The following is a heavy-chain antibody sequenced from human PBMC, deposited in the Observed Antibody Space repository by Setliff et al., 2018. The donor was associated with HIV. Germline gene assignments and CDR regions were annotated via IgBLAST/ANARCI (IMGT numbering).Heavy chain of an antibody. D-gene: IGHD6-19*01. CDR3: ARGRKKTLAVSGTRYSDF. Sequence: PSETLSLTCAVYGGSFSGFYWTFIRQSPGKGLEWIGEVTHSGTTTYDPSLKRRITISVDTSKNQFSLKLTSVTAADMGVYYCARGRKKTLAVSGTRYSDFWGQGTLVTVSS. J-gene: IGHJ4*02. V-gene: IGHV4-34*01. CDR1: GGSFSGFY. CDR2: VTHSGTT.